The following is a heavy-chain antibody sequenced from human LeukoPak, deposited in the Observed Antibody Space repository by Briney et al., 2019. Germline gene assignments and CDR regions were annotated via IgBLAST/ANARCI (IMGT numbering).Heavy chain of an antibody. D-gene: IGHD2-2*01. CDR2: INPSGGST. Sequence: ASVEVSCKASGYTFTSYYMHWVRQAPGQGLEWMGIINPSGGSTSYAQKFQGRVTMTEDTSADTAYMELSSLRSEDTAVYYCATDIVVVPAAPYYYGMDVWGQGTTVTVSS. CDR1: GYTFTSYY. J-gene: IGHJ6*02. CDR3: ATDIVVVPAAPYYYGMDV. V-gene: IGHV1-46*01.